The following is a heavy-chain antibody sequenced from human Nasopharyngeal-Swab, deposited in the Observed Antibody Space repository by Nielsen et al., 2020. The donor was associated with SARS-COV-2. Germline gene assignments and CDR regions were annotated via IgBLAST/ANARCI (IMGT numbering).Heavy chain of an antibody. CDR3: AKGDDFWNDYGGFDI. CDR2: IGSSGFTK. Sequence: GESLKISCAASGFPFNRYNMNWVRQAPGKGLEWVAFIGSSGFTKYYADSVKGRFTISRDNSKSTLYLQMSSLRAEDTAVFYCAKGDDFWNDYGGFDIWGQGTMVTVSS. V-gene: IGHV3-48*01. D-gene: IGHD3-3*01. CDR1: GFPFNRYN. J-gene: IGHJ3*02.